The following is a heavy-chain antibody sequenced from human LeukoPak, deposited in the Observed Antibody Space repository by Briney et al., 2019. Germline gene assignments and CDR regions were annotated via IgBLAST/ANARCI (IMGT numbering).Heavy chain of an antibody. Sequence: GGSLRLSCAASGFIFSSYAMHWVRQAPGKGLEWVAVISYDGSNKYYADSVKGRFTISRDNSKNTLYLQMNSLRAEDTAVYYCARDSVFQAVAGTDFDYWGQGTLVTVSS. V-gene: IGHV3-30*04. CDR2: ISYDGSNK. CDR3: ARDSVFQAVAGTDFDY. CDR1: GFIFSSYA. J-gene: IGHJ4*02. D-gene: IGHD6-19*01.